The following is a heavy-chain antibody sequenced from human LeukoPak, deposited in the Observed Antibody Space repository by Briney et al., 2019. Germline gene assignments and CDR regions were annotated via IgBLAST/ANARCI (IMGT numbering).Heavy chain of an antibody. V-gene: IGHV3-21*01. D-gene: IGHD1-26*01. Sequence: GGSLRLSCAASGFTFSSYSMNWVRLAPGKGLEWVSSISSSSSYIYYADSVKGRFTISRDNAKNSLYLQMNSLRAEDTAVYYCARGGSGSDAFDIWGQGTMVTVSS. J-gene: IGHJ3*02. CDR3: ARGGSGSDAFDI. CDR2: ISSSSSYI. CDR1: GFTFSSYS.